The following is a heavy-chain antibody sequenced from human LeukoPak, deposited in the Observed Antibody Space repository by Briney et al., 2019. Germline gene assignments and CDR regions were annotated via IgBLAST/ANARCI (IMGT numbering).Heavy chain of an antibody. D-gene: IGHD3-22*01. V-gene: IGHV1-69*13. CDR3: AREWGLESSGYYYAY. Sequence: GASVTVSCKASGGTFSRFTISWVRQASGQGFEWMGGITPIFGTANFAQKFQGRVSITADESTSTAFMELSSLRSEDTAVYYCAREWGLESSGYYYAYWGQGTLVTVSS. J-gene: IGHJ4*02. CDR2: ITPIFGTA. CDR1: GGTFSRFT.